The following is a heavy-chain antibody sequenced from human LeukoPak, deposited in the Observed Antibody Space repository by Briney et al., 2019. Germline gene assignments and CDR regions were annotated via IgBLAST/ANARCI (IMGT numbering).Heavy chain of an antibody. V-gene: IGHV3-23*01. CDR2: ISGSGGST. CDR3: ARRFYDILTGYSCNDY. D-gene: IGHD3-9*01. CDR1: GFTFSSYG. Sequence: GRSLRLSCAASGFTFSSYGMHWVRQAPGKGLEWVSAISGSGGSTYYADSVKGRFTISRDNSKNTLYLQMNSLRAEDTAVYYCARRFYDILTGYSCNDYWGQGTLVTVSS. J-gene: IGHJ4*02.